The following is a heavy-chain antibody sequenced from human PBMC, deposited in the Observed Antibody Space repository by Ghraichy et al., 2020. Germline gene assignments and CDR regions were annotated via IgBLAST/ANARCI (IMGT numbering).Heavy chain of an antibody. CDR3: TGGAGWLTDH. D-gene: IGHD6-19*01. Sequence: SETLSLTCNVSGDSINSYYWGWVRQPPGKGLEWIGHVRYSGSTNYNPSLRSRVVVSLDASNNQFSLKLSSVTAADTAVYYCTGGAGWLTDHWGRGALVTVSS. CDR2: VRYSGST. CDR1: GDSINSYY. V-gene: IGHV4-59*01. J-gene: IGHJ5*02.